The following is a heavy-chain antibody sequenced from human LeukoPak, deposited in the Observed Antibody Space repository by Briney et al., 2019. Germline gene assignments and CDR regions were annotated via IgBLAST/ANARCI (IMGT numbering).Heavy chain of an antibody. V-gene: IGHV4-4*07. CDR2: IYTSGST. D-gene: IGHD6-13*01. CDR1: GGSISSYY. CDR3: ARDGGAAAGPRFDP. Sequence: SQTLSLTCTVSGGSISSYYWSWIRQPAGKGLEWIGRIYTSGSTNYNPSLKSRVTMSVDTSKNQFSLKLSSVTAADTAVYYCARDGGAAAGPRFDPWGQGTLVTVSS. J-gene: IGHJ5*02.